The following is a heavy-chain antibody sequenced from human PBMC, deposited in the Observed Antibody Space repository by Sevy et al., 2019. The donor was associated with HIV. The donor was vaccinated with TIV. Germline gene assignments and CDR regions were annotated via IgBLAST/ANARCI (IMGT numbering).Heavy chain of an antibody. Sequence: GGSLRLSCAASGFTFSSYAMHWVRQAPGKGLEWVADIIYDGSKKYYADSVKGRFTISRDNSKNTLYLQLNSLRAEHTAIYYCARDQHDYAGNVRTGWFDPWGQGTLVTVSS. CDR3: ARDQHDYAGNVRTGWFDP. CDR1: GFTFSSYA. V-gene: IGHV3-30*04. J-gene: IGHJ5*02. CDR2: IIYDGSKK. D-gene: IGHD4-17*01.